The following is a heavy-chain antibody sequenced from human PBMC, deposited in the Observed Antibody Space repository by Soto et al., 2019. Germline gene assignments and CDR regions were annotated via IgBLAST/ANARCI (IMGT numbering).Heavy chain of an antibody. J-gene: IGHJ6*02. Sequence: GGSLRLSCAASGFTFSSYAMKWVRQAPGKGLEWVSLIGESGTPTYYADSVKGRFTISRDNSGNTLFLEMYSLRAEDTAVYYCARYIPGVRYYCMDVWGQGTTVTVSS. CDR2: IGESGTPT. D-gene: IGHD2-2*01. V-gene: IGHV3-23*01. CDR1: GFTFSSYA. CDR3: ARYIPGVRYYCMDV.